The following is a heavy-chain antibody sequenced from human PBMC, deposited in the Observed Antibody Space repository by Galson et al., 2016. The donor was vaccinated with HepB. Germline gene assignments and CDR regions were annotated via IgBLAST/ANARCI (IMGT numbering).Heavy chain of an antibody. J-gene: IGHJ4*02. D-gene: IGHD2-8*02. CDR3: AGGDTGGLDY. Sequence: SETLSLTCTVSGGSINSYYWSWIRQSPGTGLEWVGYLYYSGATNYNPSLQSRVTISRDTSKHQFSLRLTSLTAADTAVYYCAGGDTGGLDYWGQGSLVTVSS. CDR2: LYYSGAT. V-gene: IGHV4-59*01. CDR1: GGSINSYY.